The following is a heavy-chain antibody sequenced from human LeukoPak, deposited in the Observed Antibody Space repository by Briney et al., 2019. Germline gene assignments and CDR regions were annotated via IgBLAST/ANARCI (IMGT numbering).Heavy chain of an antibody. CDR3: ARVVGSADY. CDR2: IYTSGST. J-gene: IGHJ4*02. D-gene: IGHD3-10*01. V-gene: IGHV4-61*02. CDR1: GGSISSGSYY. Sequence: PSQTLSLTCTVSGGSISSGSYYWSWIRQPAGKGLEWIGRIYTSGSTYYNPSLKSRVTISVDTSKNQFSLKLSSVTAADTAVYYCARVVGSADYWGQGTLVTVSS.